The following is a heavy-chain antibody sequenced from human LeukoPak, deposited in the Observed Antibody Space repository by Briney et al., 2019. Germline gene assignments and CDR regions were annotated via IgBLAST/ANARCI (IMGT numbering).Heavy chain of an antibody. CDR3: ARPNTDAAGYYFDY. Sequence: ASVKVSCKASGYTFFSYGVSWVRQAPGQGLEWMGWIDTYRRSTNYAQNLQGRVTVSTDTSTTTVYMELRSLRLDDTAVYYCARPNTDAAGYYFDYWGQGTLVTVSS. J-gene: IGHJ4*02. CDR2: IDTYRRST. V-gene: IGHV1-18*01. D-gene: IGHD6-13*01. CDR1: GYTFFSYG.